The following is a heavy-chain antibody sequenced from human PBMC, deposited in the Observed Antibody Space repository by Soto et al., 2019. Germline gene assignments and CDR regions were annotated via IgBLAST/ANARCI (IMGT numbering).Heavy chain of an antibody. V-gene: IGHV2-5*02. CDR1: GVSPRTSGVG. J-gene: IGHJ5*02. D-gene: IGHD3-10*01. CDR3: AHQSSTMVRGVTLENWFDP. Sequence: SCPTLVNPTQTLTLTCTFSGVSPRTSGVGVGWVRPPPRKGLEWLALIYWDDDKRYSPSLKSRLTITKDTSKNQVVLTMTNMDPVDTATYYCAHQSSTMVRGVTLENWFDPWGQGTLVTVSS. CDR2: IYWDDDK.